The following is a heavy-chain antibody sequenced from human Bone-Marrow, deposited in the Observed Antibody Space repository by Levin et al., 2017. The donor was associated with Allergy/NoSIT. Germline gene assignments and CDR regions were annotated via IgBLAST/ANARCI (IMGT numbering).Heavy chain of an antibody. J-gene: IGHJ4*02. Sequence: RPGGSLRLSCAASGFTFDDYAMHWVRQAPGKGLEWVSGISWNSGSIGYADSVKGRFTISRDNAKNSLYLQMNSLRAEDTALYYCAKAYGGWGQGTLVTVSS. D-gene: IGHD3-10*01. CDR3: AKAYGG. CDR1: GFTFDDYA. CDR2: ISWNSGSI. V-gene: IGHV3-9*01.